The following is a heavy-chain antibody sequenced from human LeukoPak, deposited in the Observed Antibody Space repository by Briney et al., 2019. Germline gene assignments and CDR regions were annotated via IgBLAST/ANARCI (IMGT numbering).Heavy chain of an antibody. CDR3: ARRPIAAAGKGFDP. D-gene: IGHD6-13*01. V-gene: IGHV4-34*01. Sequence: SETLSLTCAVYGGSFSGYYWSWIPQPPGKGLEWIGEINHRGSTNYNPSLKSRVTISVDTSKNQFSLKLSSVTAADTAVYYCARRPIAAAGKGFDPWGQGTLVTVSS. J-gene: IGHJ5*02. CDR2: INHRGST. CDR1: GGSFSGYY.